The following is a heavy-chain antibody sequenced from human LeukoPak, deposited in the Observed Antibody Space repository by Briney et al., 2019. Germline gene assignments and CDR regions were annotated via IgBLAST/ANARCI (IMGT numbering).Heavy chain of an antibody. CDR3: ARVQYYYDSSGYYEITENDY. D-gene: IGHD3-22*01. CDR1: GYTFTRYG. CDR2: ISAYNGNT. J-gene: IGHJ4*02. Sequence: ASVKVSCKASGYTFTRYGISWVRKAPGQGLEWMGWISAYNGNTNYAQKLQGRVTMTTDTSTSTAYMELRSLRSDDTAVYYCARVQYYYDSSGYYEITENDYWGQGTLVTVSS. V-gene: IGHV1-18*01.